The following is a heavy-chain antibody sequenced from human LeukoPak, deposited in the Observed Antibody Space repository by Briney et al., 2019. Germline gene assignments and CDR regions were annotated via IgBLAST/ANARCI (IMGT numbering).Heavy chain of an antibody. D-gene: IGHD2-2*01. Sequence: GASVKVSCKASGYTFTGYYMHWGRQAPGQGLEWMGWINPNSGGTNYAQKFQGRVTMTRDTSISTAYMELSRLRSDDTAVYYCARVSFGTILMRAFDIWGQGTMVTVSS. CDR3: ARVSFGTILMRAFDI. V-gene: IGHV1-2*02. CDR1: GYTFTGYY. CDR2: INPNSGGT. J-gene: IGHJ3*02.